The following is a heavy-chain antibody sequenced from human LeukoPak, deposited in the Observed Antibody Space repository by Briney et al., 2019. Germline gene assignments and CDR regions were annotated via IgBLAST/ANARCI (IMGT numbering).Heavy chain of an antibody. D-gene: IGHD6-13*01. Sequence: GGSLRLSCAASGFTFSDYYMSWIRQAPGKGLEWVSYISGSGSHTTYADSVRGRFTISRDNAKNSLSLQVNSLRADDAAVYYCARVGSTVAAGTPDYWGQGTLVTVSS. V-gene: IGHV3-11*06. J-gene: IGHJ4*02. CDR3: ARVGSTVAAGTPDY. CDR1: GFTFSDYY. CDR2: ISGSGSHT.